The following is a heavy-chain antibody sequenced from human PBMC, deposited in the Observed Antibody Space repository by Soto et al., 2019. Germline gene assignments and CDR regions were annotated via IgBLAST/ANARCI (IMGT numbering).Heavy chain of an antibody. Sequence: VQLVESGGGLVKPGGSLRLSCAASGFTFSDYYMSWIRQAPGKGLEWVSYISSSSSYTNYADSVKGRFTISRDNAKNSLYLQMNSLRAEDTAVYYCARGHAIHRTLFGYWGQGTLVTVSS. D-gene: IGHD3-10*01. CDR1: GFTFSDYY. CDR2: ISSSSSYT. V-gene: IGHV3-11*05. J-gene: IGHJ4*02. CDR3: ARGHAIHRTLFGY.